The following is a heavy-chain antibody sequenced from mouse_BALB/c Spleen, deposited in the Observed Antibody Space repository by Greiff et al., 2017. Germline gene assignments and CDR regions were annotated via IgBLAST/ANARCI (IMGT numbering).Heavy chain of an antibody. CDR2: IWGDGST. CDR1: GFSLPGYG. D-gene: IGHD2-14*01. CDR3: ARGDYRYDWLAD. V-gene: IGHV2-6-7*01. Sequence: VKLMESGPGLVAPSQSLSITCTVSGFSLPGYGVNWVRQPPGKGLEWLGMIWGDGSTDYNSALKSRLSISKDNSKSQVFLKMNSLQTDDTARYYCARGDYRYDWLADWGEGTLVTVAA. J-gene: IGHJ3*01.